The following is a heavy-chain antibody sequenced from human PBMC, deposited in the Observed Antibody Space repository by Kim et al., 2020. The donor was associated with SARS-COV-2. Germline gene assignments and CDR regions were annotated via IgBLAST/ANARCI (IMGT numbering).Heavy chain of an antibody. V-gene: IGHV3-72*01. J-gene: IGHJ4*02. CDR1: GFTFSDHY. CDR2: IRNKAVNYTT. D-gene: IGHD3-3*01. Sequence: GGSLRLSCAASGFTFSDHYMNWVRQAPGKGLEWVGRIRNKAVNYTTEYAASVKGRFTISRDDSKNSVYLQMNSLKTEDTAVYYCARERSAYPDYWGQGTLVTVSS. CDR3: ARERSAYPDY.